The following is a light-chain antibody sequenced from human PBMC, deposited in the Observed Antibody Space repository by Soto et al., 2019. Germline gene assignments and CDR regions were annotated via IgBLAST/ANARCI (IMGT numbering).Light chain of an antibody. CDR3: QQYNNWPRA. CDR2: AAS. V-gene: IGKV3-15*01. Sequence: EIVMTQSPATLSVSPGERVTLSCRASQSVSSKLAWYQHKPGQAPRLLIYAASTRATGIPDRFSGSGSGTEFTLTISSLQSEDFAVYYCQQYNNWPRAFGPGTKVEI. J-gene: IGKJ1*01. CDR1: QSVSSK.